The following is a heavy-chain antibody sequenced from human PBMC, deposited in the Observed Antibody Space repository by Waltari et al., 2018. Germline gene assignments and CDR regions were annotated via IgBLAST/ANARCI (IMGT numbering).Heavy chain of an antibody. CDR2: IIPKFGKE. Sequence: QVHLVQSGAEVTKPGSSVTVSCTASGYPFNNYAITWVRQAPGQGLEWMGGIIPKFGKEKYAQKFQGRLTIAADESTSTAYMELRSLTSEDTATYYCARGYAHCNDGGCFSNWLDPWGQGTLVTVSS. V-gene: IGHV1-69*13. J-gene: IGHJ5*02. CDR3: ARGYAHCNDGGCFSNWLDP. CDR1: GYPFNNYA. D-gene: IGHD2-15*01.